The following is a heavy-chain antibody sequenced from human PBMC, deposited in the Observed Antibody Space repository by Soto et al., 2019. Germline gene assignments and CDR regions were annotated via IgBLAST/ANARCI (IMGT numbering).Heavy chain of an antibody. D-gene: IGHD3-22*01. V-gene: IGHV1-69*13. J-gene: IGHJ4*02. CDR2: IIPIFGTA. CDR3: ARASGYYDSSGYYEYYFDY. Sequence: GASVKVSCKASGGTFSSYAISWVRQAPGQGLEWMGGIIPIFGTANYAQKFQGRVTITADESTSTAYMELSSLRSEDTAVYYCARASGYYDSSGYYEYYFDYWGQGTLVTVSS. CDR1: GGTFSSYA.